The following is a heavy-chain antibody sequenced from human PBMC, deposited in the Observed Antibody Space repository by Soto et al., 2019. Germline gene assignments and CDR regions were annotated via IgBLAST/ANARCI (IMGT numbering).Heavy chain of an antibody. D-gene: IGHD3-3*01. J-gene: IGHJ5*02. CDR3: ARDITGTIFGAVIRWFDP. V-gene: IGHV1-46*01. CDR1: GYTFTSYY. Sequence: ASVKVSCKASGYTFTSYYMHWVRQAPGQGLEWMGIINPSGGSTSYAQKFQGRVTMTRDTSTSTVYMELSSLRSEDTAVYYCARDITGTIFGAVIRWFDPWGQGTLVTVSS. CDR2: INPSGGST.